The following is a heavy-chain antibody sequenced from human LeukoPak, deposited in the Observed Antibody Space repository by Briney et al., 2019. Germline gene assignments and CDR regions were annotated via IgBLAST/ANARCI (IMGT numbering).Heavy chain of an antibody. CDR1: GFTFSSYS. V-gene: IGHV3-21*01. CDR3: ATLKLRYFDWSDY. J-gene: IGHJ4*02. D-gene: IGHD3-9*01. CDR2: ISSSSSYI. Sequence: GGSLRLSCAASGFTFSSYSMYWVRQAPGKGLEWVSSISSSSSYIYYADSVKGRFTISRDNAKNSLYLQMNSLRAEDTAVYYCATLKLRYFDWSDYWGQGTLVTVSS.